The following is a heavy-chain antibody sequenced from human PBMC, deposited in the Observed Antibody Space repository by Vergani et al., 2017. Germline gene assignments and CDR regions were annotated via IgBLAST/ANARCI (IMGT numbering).Heavy chain of an antibody. D-gene: IGHD3-22*01. Sequence: QLQLQESGPGLVKPSETLSLTCTVSGGSITYGAFYWGWIRQSPGKGLEWIGSIHYSENKFYNPSLESRVTLSIDTTKNQFSLTLSSVTAADTAMYYCARRSSSYYFDIWGQGVLITVSS. J-gene: IGHJ5*02. CDR1: GGSITYGAFY. CDR3: ARRSSSYYFDI. CDR2: IHYSENK. V-gene: IGHV4-39*01.